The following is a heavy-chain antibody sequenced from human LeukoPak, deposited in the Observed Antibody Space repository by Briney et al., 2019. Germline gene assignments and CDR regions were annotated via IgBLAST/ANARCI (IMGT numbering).Heavy chain of an antibody. CDR1: GGSISSRSYY. V-gene: IGHV4-39*01. CDR2: IYYSGST. CDR3: ARAPAVTNWFDP. D-gene: IGHD6-13*01. Sequence: SGTLSLTCTVSGGSISSRSYYWGWLRQPPGTGREWRGSIYYSGSTYYNPSLKSRVTISVDTSKNQFSLKLSSVTAADTAVYYCARAPAVTNWFDPWGQGTLVTVSS. J-gene: IGHJ5*02.